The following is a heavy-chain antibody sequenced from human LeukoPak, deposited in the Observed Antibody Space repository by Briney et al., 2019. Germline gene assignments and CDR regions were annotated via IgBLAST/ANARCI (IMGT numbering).Heavy chain of an antibody. D-gene: IGHD1-7*01. CDR1: GGSISSYY. J-gene: IGHJ4*02. Sequence: PSETLSLTCTVSGGSISSYYWSWLRQPPGKGLEWIGYIYYSGSTNYNPSLKSRVTISVDTSKNQFSLKLSSVTAADTAVYYCARGNYLHDYWGQGTLVTVSS. CDR3: ARGNYLHDY. V-gene: IGHV4-59*12. CDR2: IYYSGST.